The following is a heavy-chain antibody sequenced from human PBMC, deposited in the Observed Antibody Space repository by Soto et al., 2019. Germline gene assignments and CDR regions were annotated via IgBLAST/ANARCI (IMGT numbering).Heavy chain of an antibody. Sequence: GGSLRLSCAASGFTFISYSMNWVRQAPGKGLEWVSSISSSSSYIYYADSVKGRFTISRDNAKNSLYLQMNSLRAEDTAVYYCARHDYAYEYGMDVWGQGTTVTVSS. V-gene: IGHV3-21*01. CDR1: GFTFISYS. J-gene: IGHJ6*02. D-gene: IGHD4-17*01. CDR2: ISSSSSYI. CDR3: ARHDYAYEYGMDV.